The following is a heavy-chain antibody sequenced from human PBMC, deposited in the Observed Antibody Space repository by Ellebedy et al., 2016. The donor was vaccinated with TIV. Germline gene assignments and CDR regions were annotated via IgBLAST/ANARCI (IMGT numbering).Heavy chain of an antibody. D-gene: IGHD4-11*01. CDR2: IVGSGA. CDR1: GFTFSSYA. V-gene: IGHV3-23*01. Sequence: GESLKISCAASGFTFSSYAMSWVRQAPGKGLEWVSGIVGSGAQKYADSVKGRFTISRDNSKNTLYLQMNSLRVDDTAVYYCTLYNYWGQGTLVTVSS. CDR3: TLYNY. J-gene: IGHJ4*02.